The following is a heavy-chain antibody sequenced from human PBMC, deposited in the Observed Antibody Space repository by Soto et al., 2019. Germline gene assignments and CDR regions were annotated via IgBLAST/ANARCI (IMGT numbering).Heavy chain of an antibody. CDR2: IYSTGLT. V-gene: IGHV4-4*07. J-gene: IGHJ4*02. CDR3: ARDWVLPRFDS. Sequence: SETLSLTCYVSGASIDRFYWSWIRQPAGKGLEWIGHIYSTGLTNYNPSLRSRVTMSVDSPNRQFSLKLTSVTAADTAVYYCARDWVLPRFDSWGPGTLVTVSS. CDR1: GASIDRFY. D-gene: IGHD2-8*02.